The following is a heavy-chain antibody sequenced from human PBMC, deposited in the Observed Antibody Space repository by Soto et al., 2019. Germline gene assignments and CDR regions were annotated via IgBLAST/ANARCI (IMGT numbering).Heavy chain of an antibody. D-gene: IGHD3-10*01. J-gene: IGHJ6*02. CDR1: GSSISSISYY. Sequence: SETLSLTCTVSGSSISSISYYWGLIRQPPGKGLEWIGSIYYSGSTYYNPSLKSRVTISVDTSKNQFSLKLSSVTAADTAVYYCAREGFGTYYYYGMDVWGQGTTVT. CDR3: AREGFGTYYYYGMDV. V-gene: IGHV4-39*02. CDR2: IYYSGST.